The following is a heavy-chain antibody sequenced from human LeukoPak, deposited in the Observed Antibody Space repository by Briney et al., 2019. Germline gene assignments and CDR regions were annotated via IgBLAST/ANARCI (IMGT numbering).Heavy chain of an antibody. D-gene: IGHD1-26*01. J-gene: IGHJ4*02. Sequence: MASETLSLTCAVSGYSISSGYYWGWIRQPPGKGLEWIGTIYRSGSTYYDNPSLKSRVTISVDTSKNQFSLKLNSVTAADTAAYYCARGATTAFHFDYWGQGTLVTVSS. CDR1: GYSISSGYY. CDR2: IYRSGST. V-gene: IGHV4-38-2*01. CDR3: ARGATTAFHFDY.